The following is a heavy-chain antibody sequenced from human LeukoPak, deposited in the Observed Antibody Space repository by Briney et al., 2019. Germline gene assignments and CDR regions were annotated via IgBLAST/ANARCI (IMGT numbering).Heavy chain of an antibody. CDR2: ISYDGSNK. V-gene: IGHV3-30-3*01. J-gene: IGHJ6*04. CDR1: GFTFSSYA. D-gene: IGHD4-17*01. Sequence: GRSLRLSCAASGFTFSSYAMHWVRQAPGKGLEWVAVISYDGSNKYYADSVKGRFTISRDNSKNTLYLQMNSLRAEDTAVYYCAKDSTLYGESLDVWGKGTTVTVSS. CDR3: AKDSTLYGESLDV.